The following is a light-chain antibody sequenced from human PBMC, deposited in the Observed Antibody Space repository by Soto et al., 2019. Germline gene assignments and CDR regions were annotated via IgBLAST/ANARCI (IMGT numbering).Light chain of an antibody. Sequence: QSALTQPASVSASPGQSITISCTGRSSDVGGYNLVSWYQQHPGKAPQLMIFEATNRPSGVSHRFSASKSGNTASLTISGLQDEDDADYYCSSYAGRSTYVFGTGTKVTVL. CDR1: SSDVGGYNL. CDR3: SSYAGRSTYV. CDR2: EAT. J-gene: IGLJ1*01. V-gene: IGLV2-23*01.